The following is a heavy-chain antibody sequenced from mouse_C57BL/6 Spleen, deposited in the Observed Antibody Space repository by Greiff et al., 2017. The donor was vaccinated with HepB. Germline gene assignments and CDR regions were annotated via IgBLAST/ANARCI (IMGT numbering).Heavy chain of an antibody. D-gene: IGHD1-1*01. CDR1: GFTFSSYA. V-gene: IGHV5-4*01. J-gene: IGHJ1*03. Sequence: EVKVVESGGGLVKPGGSLKLSCAASGFTFSSYAMSWVRQTPEKRLEWVATISDGGSYTYYPDNVKGRFTISRDNAKNNLYLQMSHLKSEDTAMYYCARDGYGSTYWYFDVWGTGTTVTVSS. CDR2: ISDGGSYT. CDR3: ARDGYGSTYWYFDV.